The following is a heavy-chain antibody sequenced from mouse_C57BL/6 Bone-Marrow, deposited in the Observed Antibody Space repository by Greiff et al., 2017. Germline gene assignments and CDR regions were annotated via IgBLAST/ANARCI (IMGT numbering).Heavy chain of an antibody. V-gene: IGHV5-17*01. D-gene: IGHD1-1*01. Sequence: EVQLVESGGGLVKPGGSLKLSCAASGFTFSDYGMHWVRQAPEKGLEWVAYISSGSSTIYYADTVKGRFTISRDNAKNTLCLQMTSLRSEDTAMXYCARNPHYYGSSYWYFDVWGTGTTVTVSS. CDR1: GFTFSDYG. CDR3: ARNPHYYGSSYWYFDV. CDR2: ISSGSSTI. J-gene: IGHJ1*03.